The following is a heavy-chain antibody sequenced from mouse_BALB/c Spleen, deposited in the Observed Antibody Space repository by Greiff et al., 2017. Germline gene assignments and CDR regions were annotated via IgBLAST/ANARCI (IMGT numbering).Heavy chain of an antibody. CDR3: AFRSYFDY. D-gene: IGHD1-3*01. CDR2: IDPANGNT. J-gene: IGHJ2*01. V-gene: IGHV14-3*02. Sequence: VQLQQSGAELVKPGASVKLSCTASGFNIKDTYMHWVKQRPEQGLEWIGRIDPANGNTKYDPKFQGKATITADTSSNTAYLQLSSLTSEDTAVYYCAFRSYFDYWGQGTTLTVSS. CDR1: GFNIKDTY.